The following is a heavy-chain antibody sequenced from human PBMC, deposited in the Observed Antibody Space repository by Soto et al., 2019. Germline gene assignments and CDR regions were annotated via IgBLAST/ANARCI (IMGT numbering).Heavy chain of an antibody. CDR2: ISWNSGSI. V-gene: IGHV3-9*01. J-gene: IGHJ6*03. CDR3: AKIAAAGSWYYYMDV. CDR1: GFTFDDYA. Sequence: EVQLVESGGGLVQPGRSLRLSCAASGFTFDDYAMHWVRQAPGKGLEWVSGISWNSGSIGYADSVKGRFTISRDNAKNSLYLQMHRLRAEDTALYYCAKIAAAGSWYYYMDVWGKGTTVTVSS. D-gene: IGHD6-13*01.